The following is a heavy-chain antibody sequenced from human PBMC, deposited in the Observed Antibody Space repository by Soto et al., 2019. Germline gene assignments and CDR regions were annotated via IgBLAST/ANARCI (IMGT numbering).Heavy chain of an antibody. V-gene: IGHV1-69*05. D-gene: IGHD2-2*01. CDR2: IIPIFGTA. CDR1: GGTFSRYA. Sequence: SVKVSCKASGGTFSRYAISWVRQAPGQGLEWMGGIIPIFGTANYAQKFQGRVTMTRDTSTSTVYMELSSLRSEDTAVYYCAREARVVVPAAYYYYYYMDFWGKGTTVTVSS. J-gene: IGHJ6*03. CDR3: AREARVVVPAAYYYYYYMDF.